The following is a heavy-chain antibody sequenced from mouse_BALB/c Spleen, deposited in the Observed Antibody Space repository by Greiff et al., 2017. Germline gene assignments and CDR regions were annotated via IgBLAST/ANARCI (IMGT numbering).Heavy chain of an antibody. CDR1: GFTFSDYG. Sequence: EVKLMESGGGLVQPGGSRKLSCAASGFTFSDYGMAWVRQAPGKGPEWVAFISNLAYSIYYADTVTGRFTISRENAKNTLYLEMSSLRSEDTAMYYCAREGDYDGYFDYWGQGTTLTVSS. CDR2: ISNLAYSI. D-gene: IGHD2-4*01. V-gene: IGHV5-15*02. J-gene: IGHJ2*01. CDR3: AREGDYDGYFDY.